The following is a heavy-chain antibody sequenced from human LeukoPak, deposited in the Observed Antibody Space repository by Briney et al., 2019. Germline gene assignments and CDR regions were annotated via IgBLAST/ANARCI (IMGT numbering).Heavy chain of an antibody. CDR3: AKDARRTSGWYFFDY. D-gene: IGHD6-19*01. J-gene: IGHJ4*02. CDR1: GFTFSVAA. CDR2: IGASGEST. Sequence: GGSLRLSCAASGFTFSVAAMTWVRQAPGKGLEWVSLIGASGESTYYADSVKGRFTISRDNSKNTLFLQMNRLRAEDTAVYYCAKDARRTSGWYFFDYWGQGTLVTVSS. V-gene: IGHV3-23*01.